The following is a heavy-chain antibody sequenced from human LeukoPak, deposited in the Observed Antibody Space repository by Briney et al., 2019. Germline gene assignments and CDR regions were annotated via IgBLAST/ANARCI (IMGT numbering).Heavy chain of an antibody. V-gene: IGHV4-4*02. CDR2: IYHSGST. CDR1: GGSINSNNW. D-gene: IGHD3-10*01. CDR3: AKSNGYGLVDI. J-gene: IGHJ3*02. Sequence: PSETLSLTCAVSGGSINSNNWWSWVRQPPGKGLEWIGEIYHSGSTNYNPSLKSRVTISVDKSKKQFSLKLSSVTAADTAVYYCAKSNGYGLVDIWGQGTMVTVSS.